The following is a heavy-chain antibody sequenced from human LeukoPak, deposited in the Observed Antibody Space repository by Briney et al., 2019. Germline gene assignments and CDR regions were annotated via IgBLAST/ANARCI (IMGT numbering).Heavy chain of an antibody. V-gene: IGHV1-2*02. D-gene: IGHD6-19*01. CDR3: ARRRAVAGTDTYYYHYYMDV. CDR1: GYTFTGYY. CDR2: INPNSGGT. J-gene: IGHJ6*03. Sequence: ASVKVSCKASGYTFTGYYMHWVRQAPGQGLEWMGWINPNSGGTNYAQKFQGRVTMTRDTSISTAYMELSRLRSDDTAVYYCARRRAVAGTDTYYYHYYMDVWGKGTTVTVSS.